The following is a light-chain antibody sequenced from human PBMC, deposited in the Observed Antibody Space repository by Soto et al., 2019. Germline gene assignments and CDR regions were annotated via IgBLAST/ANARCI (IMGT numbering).Light chain of an antibody. Sequence: QSVLTQPASVSGSPGQSITISCTGTSNDIGGYKYVSWYQQHPGKAPKLMIYDVTARPSGVSNRFSGSKSGNTASLTIAGLQPEDEADYYCSSCTGSSTHVTFVGGTKLTVL. CDR3: SSCTGSSTHVT. V-gene: IGLV2-14*03. CDR2: DVT. CDR1: SNDIGGYKY. J-gene: IGLJ2*01.